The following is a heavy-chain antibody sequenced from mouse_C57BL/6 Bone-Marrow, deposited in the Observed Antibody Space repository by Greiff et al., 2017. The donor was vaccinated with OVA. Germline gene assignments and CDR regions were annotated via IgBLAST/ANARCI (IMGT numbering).Heavy chain of an antibody. J-gene: IGHJ2*01. CDR2: IYPSDSET. CDR1: GYTFTSYW. CDR3: ARWDYGNYADY. V-gene: IGHV1-61*01. Sequence: QVQLQQPGAELVRPGSSVKLSCKASGYTFTSYWMDWVKQRPGQGLEWIGNIYPSDSETHYNQKFKDKATLTVDKSSSTAYMQLSSLTSEDSAVDYCARWDYGNYADYWGQGTTLTVSS. D-gene: IGHD2-1*01.